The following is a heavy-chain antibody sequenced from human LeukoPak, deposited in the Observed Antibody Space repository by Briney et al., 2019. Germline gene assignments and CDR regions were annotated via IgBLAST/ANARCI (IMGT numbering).Heavy chain of an antibody. V-gene: IGHV3-33*01. CDR1: GFTFNSYD. CDR3: ARRTTNWFDP. Sequence: GGSLRLSCAASGFTFNSYDMHWVRQAPGKGLECVAVIWYDGSNKYYADSVKGRFTISRDNSKNTLYLQMNSLRAEDTAVYYCARRTTNWFDPWGQGTLVTVSS. J-gene: IGHJ5*02. CDR2: IWYDGSNK. D-gene: IGHD1-14*01.